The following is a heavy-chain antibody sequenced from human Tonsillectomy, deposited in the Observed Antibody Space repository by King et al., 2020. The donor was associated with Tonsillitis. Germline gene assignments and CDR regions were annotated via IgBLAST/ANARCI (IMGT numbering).Heavy chain of an antibody. V-gene: IGHV3-11*01. J-gene: IGHJ5*02. CDR2: ISSSGSSI. CDR3: ARRPSYYDFWSGYLPTNWFDP. Sequence: VQLVESGGGLVKPGGSLRLSCAASGFTFSDYSMTWIRQAPGKGLEWVSYISSSGSSIYYADSVKGRFTISRDDANNSLSLQMNSLRADETAVYYCARRPSYYDFWSGYLPTNWFDPWGQGTLVTVSS. D-gene: IGHD3-3*01. CDR1: GFTFSDYS.